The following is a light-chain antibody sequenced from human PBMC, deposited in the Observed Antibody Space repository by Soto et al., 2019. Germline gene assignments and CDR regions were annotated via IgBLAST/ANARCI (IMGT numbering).Light chain of an antibody. V-gene: IGKV1-9*01. CDR3: QQLKSYPLT. CDR2: SAS. CDR1: QAMSTY. J-gene: IGKJ4*01. Sequence: DIQLTQSPSFLSASIGDRVTISCRATQAMSTYLAWYQQKPGKAPKLLIYSASTLQSGVPSRFSGSGSGTWFILTISSLQPEDFATYYCQQLKSYPLTFGGGTKVESK.